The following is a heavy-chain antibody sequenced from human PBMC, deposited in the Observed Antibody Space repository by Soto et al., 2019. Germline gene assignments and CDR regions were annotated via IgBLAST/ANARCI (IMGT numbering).Heavy chain of an antibody. D-gene: IGHD2-2*01. CDR1: GGSISSSGYY. Sequence: SETLSLTCTVSGGSISSSGYYWGWIRQPPGKGLEWIGSIYYSGSTYYNPSLKSRVTISVDTSKNQFSLKLSSVTAADTAVYYCASIDYQLRNFDYWGQGTLVTVSS. V-gene: IGHV4-39*01. J-gene: IGHJ4*02. CDR3: ASIDYQLRNFDY. CDR2: IYYSGST.